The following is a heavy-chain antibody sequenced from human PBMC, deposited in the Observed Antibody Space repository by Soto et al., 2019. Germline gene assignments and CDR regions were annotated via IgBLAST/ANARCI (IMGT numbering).Heavy chain of an antibody. Sequence: QVQLVQPGAEVRKPGASMKLSCKASGYSFTSYNIHWVRQAPGHGLVWMGLIDPSSGDTTYEPNFQGRLTMTSDTSKSTVYMELRTLSYEDTAIYFCERGYFDSRGYYPVWFDSWGQGTLVTVTS. D-gene: IGHD3-22*01. CDR3: ERGYFDSRGYYPVWFDS. CDR2: IDPSSGDT. CDR1: GYSFTSYN. V-gene: IGHV1-46*01. J-gene: IGHJ5*01.